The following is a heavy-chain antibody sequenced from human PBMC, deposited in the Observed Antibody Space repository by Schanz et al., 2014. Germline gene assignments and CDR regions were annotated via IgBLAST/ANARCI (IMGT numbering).Heavy chain of an antibody. V-gene: IGHV3-23*01. Sequence: VQLLESGGGLVQPGGSLKLSCSASGFTFRNYALSWVRQAPGKGLAWVSAISGSGGSTYYADSVKGRFTISRDNSNHTLYLQMNSLRADDTAVYYCARYGFRKFGVVYGLAVWGQGTTVTVS. D-gene: IGHD3-3*01. CDR2: ISGSGGST. J-gene: IGHJ6*02. CDR1: GFTFRNYA. CDR3: ARYGFRKFGVVYGLAV.